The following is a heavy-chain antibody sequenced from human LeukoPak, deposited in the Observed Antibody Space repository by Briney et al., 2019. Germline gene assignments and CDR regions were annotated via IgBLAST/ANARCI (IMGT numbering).Heavy chain of an antibody. CDR1: GGSISSGGYY. CDR2: IYYSGST. V-gene: IGHV4-31*03. J-gene: IGHJ5*02. Sequence: SETLSLTCTVSGGSISSGGYYWSWIRQHPGKGLEWIGYIYYSGSTYYNPSLKSRVTISVDTSKNQFSLKLSSVTAADTAVYYCAREVAPNLWFDPWGQGTLVTVSS. CDR3: AREVAPNLWFDP. D-gene: IGHD5-24*01.